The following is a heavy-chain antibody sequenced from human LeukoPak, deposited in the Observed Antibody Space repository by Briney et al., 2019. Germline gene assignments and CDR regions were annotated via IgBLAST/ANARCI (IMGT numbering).Heavy chain of an antibody. Sequence: SETLSLTCAVYGGSFSGYYWSWIRQPPGKGLERIGEINHSGSTNYNPSLKSRVTISVDTSKNQFSLKLSSVTAADTAVYYCARDLYYYDSSGYWSGFDYWGQGTLVTVSS. V-gene: IGHV4-34*01. CDR2: INHSGST. D-gene: IGHD3-22*01. CDR3: ARDLYYYDSSGYWSGFDY. CDR1: GGSFSGYY. J-gene: IGHJ4*02.